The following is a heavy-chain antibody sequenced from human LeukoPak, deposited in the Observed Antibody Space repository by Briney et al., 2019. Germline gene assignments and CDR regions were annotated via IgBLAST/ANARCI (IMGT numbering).Heavy chain of an antibody. CDR3: AAVIDY. J-gene: IGHJ4*02. CDR1: GFTFSSYE. CDR2: ISNSGSTK. V-gene: IGHV3-48*03. Sequence: GGSLRLSCAASGFTFSSYEMNWIRQAPGKGLEWISYISNSGSTKYYADSVKGRFTISRDNAKNSLYLQMNSLRAEDTAVYYCAAVIDYWGLGTLVTVSS.